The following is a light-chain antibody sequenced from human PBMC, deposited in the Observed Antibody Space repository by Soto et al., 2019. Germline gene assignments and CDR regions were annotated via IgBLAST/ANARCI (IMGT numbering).Light chain of an antibody. CDR3: QQYNSYPIT. Sequence: DIQMTQSPSTLSASVGDRVTITCRVSQSISSWLAWYQQKPGKAPKLLNYKASSLESGVPSRFSGSGSGTEFTLTISSLQPDDFATYYCQQYNSYPITFGQGTRLEIK. CDR2: KAS. V-gene: IGKV1-5*03. CDR1: QSISSW. J-gene: IGKJ5*01.